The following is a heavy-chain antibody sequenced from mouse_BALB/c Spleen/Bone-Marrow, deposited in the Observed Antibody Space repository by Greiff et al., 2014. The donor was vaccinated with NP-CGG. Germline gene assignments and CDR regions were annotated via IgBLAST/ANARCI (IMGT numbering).Heavy chain of an antibody. CDR3: ARSGFNY. J-gene: IGHJ2*01. D-gene: IGHD4-1*01. V-gene: IGHV1S130*01. CDR2: IHPNSGNT. CDR1: GYTFTSSW. Sequence: QVQLQQPGSVLVRSGASVKLSCKASGYTFTSSWMHWAKQRPGQGLEWIGEIHPNSGNTNYNEKFKGKATLTVDTSSSTAYVDLSSLTSEDSAVYYCARSGFNYWGQGTTLTVSS.